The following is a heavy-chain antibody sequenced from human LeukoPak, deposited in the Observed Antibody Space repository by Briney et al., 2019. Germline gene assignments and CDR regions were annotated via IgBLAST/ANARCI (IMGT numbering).Heavy chain of an antibody. CDR2: MNNGPGAT. Sequence: QPGGSLRLSCAASGFIFSTSPMSWVRQPPGKGLEWVSAMNNGPGATFYRDSVRGLFTISRDDSKSTLYLQMNSLRAEDTGTYYCAKTHYDLLDVWGQGTTVTVSS. CDR3: AKTHYDLLDV. D-gene: IGHD5-12*01. V-gene: IGHV3-23*01. CDR1: GFIFSTSP. J-gene: IGHJ6*02.